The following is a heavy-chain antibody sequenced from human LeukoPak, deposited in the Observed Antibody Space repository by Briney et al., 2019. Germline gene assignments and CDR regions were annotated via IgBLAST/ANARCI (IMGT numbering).Heavy chain of an antibody. Sequence: SVKVSCKASGGTFSSYAISWVRQAPGQGLEWMGGIIPIFGAANYAQKFQGRVTITADESTSTAYMELSSLRSEDTAVYYCASPGYCSSTSCYTRFDYWGQGTLVTVSS. CDR2: IIPIFGAA. CDR1: GGTFSSYA. D-gene: IGHD2-2*02. V-gene: IGHV1-69*13. CDR3: ASPGYCSSTSCYTRFDY. J-gene: IGHJ4*02.